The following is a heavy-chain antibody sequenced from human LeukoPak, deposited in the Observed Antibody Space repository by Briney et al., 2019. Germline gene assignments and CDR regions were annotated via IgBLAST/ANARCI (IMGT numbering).Heavy chain of an antibody. CDR3: ASRGRYYDFWSGYAY. V-gene: IGHV1-69*05. J-gene: IGHJ4*02. CDR1: GYTFTSYG. D-gene: IGHD3-3*01. CDR2: IIPIFGTA. Sequence: ASVKVSCKASGYTFTSYGISWVRQAPGQGLEWMGGIIPIFGTANYAQKFQGRVTITTDESTSTAYMELSSLRSEDTAVYYCASRGRYYDFWSGYAYWGQGTLVTVSS.